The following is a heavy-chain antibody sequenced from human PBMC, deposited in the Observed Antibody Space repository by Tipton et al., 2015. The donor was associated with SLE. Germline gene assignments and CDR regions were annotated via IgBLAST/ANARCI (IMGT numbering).Heavy chain of an antibody. CDR3: ARDAYGSGGSCYGFDS. D-gene: IGHD2-15*01. J-gene: IGHJ4*02. Sequence: LRLSCFVSGGSIGSRPYSWSWIRPPPGKGLEWIGHISYSGSTHSNSSLKRRVTMSLDASKHQFSLTVSSVTAAETAVYHCARDAYGSGGSCYGFDSWGPGTLVTVSS. V-gene: IGHV4-61*01. CDR2: ISYSGST. CDR1: GGSIGSRPYS.